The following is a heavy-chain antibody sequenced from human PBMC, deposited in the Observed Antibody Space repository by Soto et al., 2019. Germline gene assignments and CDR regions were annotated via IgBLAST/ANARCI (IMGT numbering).Heavy chain of an antibody. V-gene: IGHV1-3*01. Sequence: GASVKVSCKASGYTFTSYAMHWVRQAPGQRLEWMGWINAGNGNTKYSQKFQGRVTITRDTSASTAYMELSSLRSEGTAVYYCARDKITGLFDYWGQGTLVTVSS. CDR1: GYTFTSYA. J-gene: IGHJ4*02. D-gene: IGHD2-8*02. CDR2: INAGNGNT. CDR3: ARDKITGLFDY.